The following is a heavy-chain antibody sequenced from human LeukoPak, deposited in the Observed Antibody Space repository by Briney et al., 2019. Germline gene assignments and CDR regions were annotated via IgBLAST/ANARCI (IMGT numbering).Heavy chain of an antibody. Sequence: GESLKISCKGSGYSFTSYWIGWVRQMPGKGLEWMGIIYPGDSDIKYSPSFQGQVTISADKSISTAYLQWSSLKASDTAVYYCARSQVITMVRGVAIYGAFDIWGQGTMVTVSS. D-gene: IGHD3-10*01. CDR1: GYSFTSYW. V-gene: IGHV5-51*01. CDR2: IYPGDSDI. CDR3: ARSQVITMVRGVAIYGAFDI. J-gene: IGHJ3*02.